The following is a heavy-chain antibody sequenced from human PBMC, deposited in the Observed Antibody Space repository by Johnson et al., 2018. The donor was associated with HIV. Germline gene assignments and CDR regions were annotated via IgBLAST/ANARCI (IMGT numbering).Heavy chain of an antibody. CDR1: GFTFSDYY. V-gene: IGHV3-11*04. D-gene: IGHD2-8*02. CDR2: ISNSGETV. Sequence: QVQLVESGGGLVQPGGSLRLSCAASGFTFSDYYMSWIRQAPGKGLEWVSYISNSGETVFYADSVKGRFTVSRDNTKNSLFLQYDTLRAEDRAVYYCAMAKLGGVFDFWGQGTMVTVS. CDR3: AMAKLGGVFDF. J-gene: IGHJ3*01.